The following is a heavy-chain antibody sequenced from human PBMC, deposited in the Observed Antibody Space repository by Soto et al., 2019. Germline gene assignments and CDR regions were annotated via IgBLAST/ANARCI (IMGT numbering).Heavy chain of an antibody. V-gene: IGHV4-39*01. CDR2: IYYSGST. Sequence: QLQLQESGPRLVKPSETLSLTCSVSGGSISSSSYSWGWIRQPPGKGLEWIGTIYYSGSTHYNPSLEGRVAISPDTPNNQFSLRLSSVTAADTAVYYCGRQPGHCGSTTCFGYYSVDVWGQGTTVTVS. CDR3: GRQPGHCGSTTCFGYYSVDV. J-gene: IGHJ6*02. CDR1: GGSISSSSYS. D-gene: IGHD2-2*01.